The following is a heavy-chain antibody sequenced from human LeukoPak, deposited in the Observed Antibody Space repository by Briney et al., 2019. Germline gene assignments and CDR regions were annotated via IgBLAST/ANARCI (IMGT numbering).Heavy chain of an antibody. CDR2: INHSGST. D-gene: IGHD2-15*01. CDR1: GGSFSGYY. CDR3: ARGSVVVVAATVWDD. Sequence: SETLSLTCAVYGGSFSGYYWSWIRQPPGKGLEWIGEINHSGSTNYNPSLKSRVTISVDTSTNQFSLKLSSVTAADTAVYYCARGSVVVVAATVWDDCGQGTVVTVSS. J-gene: IGHJ4*02. V-gene: IGHV4-34*01.